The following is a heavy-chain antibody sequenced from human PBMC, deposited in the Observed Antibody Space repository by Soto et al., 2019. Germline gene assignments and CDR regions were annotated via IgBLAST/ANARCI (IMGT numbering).Heavy chain of an antibody. Sequence: GGSLRLSCAASGFTFDDYAMHWVRQAPGKGLEWVSGISWNSGSIGYADSVKGRFTISRDNAKNSLYLQMNSLRAEDTALYYCAKSNGGGSGSLIDYWGQGTLVTVSS. D-gene: IGHD3-10*01. CDR3: AKSNGGGSGSLIDY. CDR1: GFTFDDYA. V-gene: IGHV3-9*01. CDR2: ISWNSGSI. J-gene: IGHJ4*02.